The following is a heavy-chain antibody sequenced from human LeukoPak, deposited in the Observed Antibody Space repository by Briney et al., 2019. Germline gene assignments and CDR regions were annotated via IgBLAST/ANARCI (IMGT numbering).Heavy chain of an antibody. J-gene: IGHJ4*02. CDR3: ARSRLLWFRELLDY. CDR2: INHSGST. D-gene: IGHD3-10*01. V-gene: IGHV4-34*01. Sequence: SETLSLTCAVYGGSFSGYYWSWIRQPPGKGLEWIGEINHSGSTNYNPSLKGRVTISVDTSKNQFSLKLSSVTAADPAVYYCARSRLLWFRELLDYWGQGTLVTVSS. CDR1: GGSFSGYY.